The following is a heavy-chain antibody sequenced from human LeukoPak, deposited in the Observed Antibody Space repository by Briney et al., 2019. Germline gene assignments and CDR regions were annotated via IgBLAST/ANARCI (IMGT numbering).Heavy chain of an antibody. CDR1: GYTFTSYD. J-gene: IGHJ6*03. Sequence: ASVKVSCKASGYTFTSYDINWVRQATGQGLEWMGWMNPNSGNTGYAQKFQGRVTMTRNTSISTAYMELSSLRSEDTAVYYCARCGYSYGYYYYYYYYMDVWGKGTTVTVSS. CDR2: MNPNSGNT. CDR3: ARCGYSYGYYYYYYYYMDV. V-gene: IGHV1-8*01. D-gene: IGHD5-18*01.